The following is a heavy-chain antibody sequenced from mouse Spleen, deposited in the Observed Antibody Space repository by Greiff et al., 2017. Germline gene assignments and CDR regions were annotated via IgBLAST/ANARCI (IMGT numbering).Heavy chain of an antibody. D-gene: IGHD2-14*01. CDR3: ASGYNRYSWFAY. V-gene: IGHV2-6*01. CDR1: GFSLTSYG. CDR2: IWGDGNT. J-gene: IGHJ3*01. Sequence: QVQLQQSGPGLVAPSQSLSITCTVSGFSLTSYGVDWVRQSPGKGLEWLGVIWGDGNTNYNSALKSRLSISTDNSKSQVFLKMNRLQTDDTAMYYCASGYNRYSWFAYWGQGTLVTVS.